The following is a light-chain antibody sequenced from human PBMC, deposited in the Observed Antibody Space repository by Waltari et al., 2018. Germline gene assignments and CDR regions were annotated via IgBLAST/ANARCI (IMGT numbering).Light chain of an antibody. CDR3: GTWDSSLSGAV. J-gene: IGLJ7*01. CDR2: ADS. Sequence: QPVLPHPPSVSTAPRQRAATSGPVGSSNIGNNYVYWYRQFPGPAPKLLISADSERPSGIPGRFSGSKSGTSATLDITGLQAGDEADYYCGTWDSSLSGAVFGGGTHLTVL. V-gene: IGLV1-51*02. CDR1: SSNIGNNY.